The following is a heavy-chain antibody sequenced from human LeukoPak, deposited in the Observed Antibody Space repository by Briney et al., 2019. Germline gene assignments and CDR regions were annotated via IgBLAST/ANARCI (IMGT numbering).Heavy chain of an antibody. CDR1: GGSISSSSYY. CDR2: IYYSGST. V-gene: IGHV4-61*05. CDR3: AKHVYSTNQRMLRTRSYYFDY. Sequence: PSETLSLTCTVSGGSISSSSYYWSWIRQPPGKGLEWIGYIYYSGSTNYNPSLKSRVTISVDTSKNQFSLKLSSVTAADTAVYYCAKHVYSTNQRMLRTRSYYFDYWGQGTLVTVSS. J-gene: IGHJ4*02. D-gene: IGHD6-13*01.